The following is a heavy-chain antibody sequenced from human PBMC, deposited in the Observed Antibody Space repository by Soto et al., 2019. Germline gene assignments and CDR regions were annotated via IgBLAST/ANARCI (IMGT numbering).Heavy chain of an antibody. CDR2: ISYDGSNK. Sequence: QVQLVESGGGVVQPGRSLRLSCAASGFTFSSYAMHWVRQAPGKGLEWVAVISYDGSNKYYADSVKGRFTISRDNSKNTLYLQMNSLRAEDTAVYYCARPLWRDDYNWSYFDLWGRGTLVTASS. J-gene: IGHJ2*01. D-gene: IGHD4-4*01. CDR1: GFTFSSYA. V-gene: IGHV3-30-3*01. CDR3: ARPLWRDDYNWSYFDL.